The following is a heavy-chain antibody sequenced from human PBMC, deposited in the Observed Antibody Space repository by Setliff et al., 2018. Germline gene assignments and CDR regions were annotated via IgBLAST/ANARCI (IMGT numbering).Heavy chain of an antibody. J-gene: IGHJ6*03. CDR2: IQQDGSEK. CDR1: GFTFSYYW. CDR3: ARARYCNSTSCYYYYYMDV. D-gene: IGHD2-2*01. Sequence: GGSLRLSCAASGFTFSYYWMSWVRQAPGKGLEWVANIQQDGSEKYHVDSVMGRFTISRDNAKNTLYLQMNSLRAEDTAVYYCARARYCNSTSCYYYYYMDVWGKGTTVTVS. V-gene: IGHV3-7*01.